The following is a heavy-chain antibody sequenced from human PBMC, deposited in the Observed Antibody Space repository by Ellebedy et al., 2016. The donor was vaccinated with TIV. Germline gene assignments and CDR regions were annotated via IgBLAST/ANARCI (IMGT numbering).Heavy chain of an antibody. D-gene: IGHD2-21*02. CDR3: ARAGRGDWEAYFDL. CDR2: INLDGSST. J-gene: IGHJ2*01. Sequence: GESLKISCVASGFAFSSRWIHWVRQVPGKGPVWVSSINLDGSSTSYAASVKGRFTISRDNAKNTRYLQMNSLRAEDTAVYYCARAGRGDWEAYFDLWGRGTLVTVSS. CDR1: GFAFSSRW. V-gene: IGHV3-74*01.